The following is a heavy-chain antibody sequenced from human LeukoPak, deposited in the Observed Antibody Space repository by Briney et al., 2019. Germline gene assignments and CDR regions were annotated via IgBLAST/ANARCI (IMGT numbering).Heavy chain of an antibody. J-gene: IGHJ4*02. CDR2: IYHSGST. CDR1: GGSLSSGGYS. V-gene: IGHV4-30-2*01. CDR3: ARGIAAAGTSRRNYYFDY. Sequence: SETLSLTCAVSGGSLSSGGYSWSWIRQPPGKGLEWIGYIYHSGSTYYNPSLKSRVTISGDRSKKQFSLKLSSVTAADTAVYYCARGIAAAGTSRRNYYFDYWGQGTLVTVSS. D-gene: IGHD6-13*01.